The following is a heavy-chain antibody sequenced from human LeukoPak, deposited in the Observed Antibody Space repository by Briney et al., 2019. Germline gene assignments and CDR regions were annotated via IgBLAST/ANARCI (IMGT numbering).Heavy chain of an antibody. Sequence: ASVKVSCKASGYTFTSYGISWVRQAPGQGLEWMGWIGTYNGETNYAQKLQGRLTMTTDTSTSTAYMELRSLRSDDTAVYYRARDFKPYDNGDYEDMFDIWGQGTMITVSS. CDR2: IGTYNGET. J-gene: IGHJ3*02. CDR1: GYTFTSYG. CDR3: ARDFKPYDNGDYEDMFDI. D-gene: IGHD3-22*01. V-gene: IGHV1-18*01.